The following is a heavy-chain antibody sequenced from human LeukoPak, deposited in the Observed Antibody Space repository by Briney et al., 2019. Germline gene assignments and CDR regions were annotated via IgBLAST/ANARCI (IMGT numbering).Heavy chain of an antibody. J-gene: IGHJ4*02. Sequence: GGSLRLSCAASGLTFNSYAMSWVRQAPGKGLEWVSVISGSGGSTYDADSVKGRFTISRDNAKTSLYLQMNSLRAEDTAVYYCARDLSGVTGYTYGRGIDYWGQGTLVTVSS. V-gene: IGHV3-23*01. D-gene: IGHD5-18*01. CDR3: ARDLSGVTGYTYGRGIDY. CDR2: ISGSGGST. CDR1: GLTFNSYA.